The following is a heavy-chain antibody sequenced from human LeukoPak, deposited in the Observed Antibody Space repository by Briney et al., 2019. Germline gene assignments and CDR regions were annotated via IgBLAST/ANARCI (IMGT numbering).Heavy chain of an antibody. CDR2: FDPEDGEK. D-gene: IGHD3-3*01. CDR1: GYTLTELS. J-gene: IGHJ6*03. CDR3: ARVRHSPYYDFWSGYSPTVYYYYMDV. V-gene: IGHV1-24*01. Sequence: ASVKVSRKVSGYTLTELSMHWVRQAPGKGVAWMGGFDPEDGEKIYAQKFQGRVTITRDTSASTAYMELSSLRSEDTAVYYCARVRHSPYYDFWSGYSPTVYYYYMDVWGKGTTVTVSS.